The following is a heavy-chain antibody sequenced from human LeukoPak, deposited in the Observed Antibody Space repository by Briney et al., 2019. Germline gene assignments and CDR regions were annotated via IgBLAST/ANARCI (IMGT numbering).Heavy chain of an antibody. D-gene: IGHD1-26*01. CDR1: GFTFSSYS. J-gene: IGHJ4*02. CDR2: ISADGASA. CDR3: ARDLIVGFDY. V-gene: IGHV3-23*01. Sequence: GGSLRLSCAASGFTFSSYSMNWVRQAPGKGLEWVSAISADGASAYYADSVQGRFTISRDNSKSTLFLEMNSLRAEDTAVYYCARDLIVGFDYWGQGTLVTVSS.